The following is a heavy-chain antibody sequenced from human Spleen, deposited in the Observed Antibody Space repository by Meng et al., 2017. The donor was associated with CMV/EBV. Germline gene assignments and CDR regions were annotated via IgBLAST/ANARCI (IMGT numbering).Heavy chain of an antibody. CDR1: GGSVSIADSY. J-gene: IGHJ4*02. V-gene: IGHV4-61*08. CDR3: ASNLGWGGY. CDR2: IYYSGST. D-gene: IGHD3-16*01. Sequence: LTCTVSGGSVSIADSYWSWSRQPREKGLEWIGYIYYSGSTNYNPSHKSRVTISLDTSKNQFSLKLTSVTAADTAVYYCASNLGWGGYWGQGTLVTVSS.